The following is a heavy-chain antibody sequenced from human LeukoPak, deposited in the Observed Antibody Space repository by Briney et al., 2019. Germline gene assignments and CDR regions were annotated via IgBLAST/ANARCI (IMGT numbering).Heavy chain of an antibody. J-gene: IGHJ3*02. Sequence: SETLSLTCGVSGGSISNSNWWSWVRQPPEKGLEWIGEIYHSGSTNYNPSLKSRVTISVDKSKNQFSLKLSSVTAADTAVYYCARMGASVAWAFDIWGQGTMVTVSS. D-gene: IGHD2-15*01. CDR1: GGSISNSNW. V-gene: IGHV4-4*02. CDR3: ARMGASVAWAFDI. CDR2: IYHSGST.